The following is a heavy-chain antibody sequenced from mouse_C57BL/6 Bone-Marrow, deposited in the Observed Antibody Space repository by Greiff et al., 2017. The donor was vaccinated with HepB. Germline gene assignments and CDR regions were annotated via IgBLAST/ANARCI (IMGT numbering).Heavy chain of an antibody. CDR1: GFTFTDYY. Sequence: EVMLVESGGGLVQPGGSLSLSCAASGFTFTDYYMSWVRQPPGKALEWLGFIRNKANGYTTEYSASVKGRFTISRDNSQSILYLQMNALRAEDSATYYCARYMTGTAWFAYWGQGTLVTVSA. J-gene: IGHJ3*01. V-gene: IGHV7-3*01. D-gene: IGHD4-1*01. CDR2: IRNKANGYTT. CDR3: ARYMTGTAWFAY.